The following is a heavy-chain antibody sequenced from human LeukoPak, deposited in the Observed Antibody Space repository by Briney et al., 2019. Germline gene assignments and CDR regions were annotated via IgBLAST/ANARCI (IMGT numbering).Heavy chain of an antibody. CDR3: VRGGTMVVVVTDDY. J-gene: IGHJ4*02. CDR1: GFRFSSYA. CDR2: ITSDGGST. Sequence: GGSLRLSCSASGFRFSSYAMHWVRQAPGKGLEYVLAITSDGGSTYYADSVKGRFIISRDNSKNTLYLQMSSLRAEDTAVYYCVRGGTMVVVVTDDYWGQGTLVAVSS. D-gene: IGHD3-22*01. V-gene: IGHV3-64D*06.